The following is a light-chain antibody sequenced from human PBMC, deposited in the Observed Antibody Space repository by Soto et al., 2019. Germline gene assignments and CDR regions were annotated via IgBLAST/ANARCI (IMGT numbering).Light chain of an antibody. J-gene: IGKJ1*01. Sequence: DIQMTQSPSTLSASVGDRVTITCRASQSINTWLAWHQQKPGKAPKLLIYDASSLESGVPSRFSGSGSETEFTLTISSLQPDDVATYYCQQYDSFSGTFGQGTKVEIK. V-gene: IGKV1-5*01. CDR2: DAS. CDR1: QSINTW. CDR3: QQYDSFSGT.